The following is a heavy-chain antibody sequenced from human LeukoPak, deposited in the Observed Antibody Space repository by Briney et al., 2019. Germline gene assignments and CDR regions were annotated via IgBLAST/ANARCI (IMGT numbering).Heavy chain of an antibody. D-gene: IGHD3-3*01. J-gene: IGHJ5*02. CDR1: GYTFTGYY. CDR3: ARVGDFWSGYRFDP. V-gene: IGHV1-8*03. CDR2: MNPNSGNT. Sequence: ASVKVSCKASGYTFTGYYMHWVRQAPGQGLEWMGWMNPNSGNTGYAQKFQGRVTITRNTSISTAYMELSSLRSEDTAVYYCARVGDFWSGYRFDPWGQGTLVTVSS.